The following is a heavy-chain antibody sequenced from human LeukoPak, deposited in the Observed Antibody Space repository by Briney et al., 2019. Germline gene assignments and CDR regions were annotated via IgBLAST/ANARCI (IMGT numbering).Heavy chain of an antibody. CDR2: INPNGGGT. D-gene: IGHD1-26*01. Sequence: GASVKVSCKASGNTFTAYYLHWVRQAPRQGLEWMGWINPNGGGTTYAQKFQGRVTVTSDTSISTTYMELSRLRSDDTAVYYCARGGSYFTSWGQGTLVTVSS. CDR1: GNTFTAYY. CDR3: ARGGSYFTS. J-gene: IGHJ4*02. V-gene: IGHV1-2*02.